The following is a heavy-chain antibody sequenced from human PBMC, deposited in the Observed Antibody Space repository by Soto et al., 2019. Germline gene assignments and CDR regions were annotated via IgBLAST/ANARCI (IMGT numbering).Heavy chain of an antibody. V-gene: IGHV1-69*01. CDR2: IIPMYDLV. Sequence: QVQLVQSGAEVTKPGSSVKVSCKASGGAFGSDPISWVRQAPGQGPEWIGGIIPMYDLVNFAHTFQGRLTITANEYTSTTSKELSSLRSEDTAVYYCAREGDHEYFDHWGQASLVTVSS. CDR1: GGAFGSDP. J-gene: IGHJ4*02. D-gene: IGHD6-6*01. CDR3: AREGDHEYFDH.